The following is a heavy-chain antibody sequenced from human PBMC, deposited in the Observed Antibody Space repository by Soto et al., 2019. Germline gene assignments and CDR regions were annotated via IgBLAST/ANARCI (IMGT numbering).Heavy chain of an antibody. CDR2: IIPIFGTA. Sequence: QVQLVQSGAEVKKPGSSVKVSCKASGGTFSSYAISWVRQAPGQGLEWMGGIIPIFGTANYAQKFQCRVTITADKSTSTAYMELSILRSEDTAVYYCARDSPTYGGNEYYFDYWGQGTLVTVSS. J-gene: IGHJ4*02. CDR3: ARDSPTYGGNEYYFDY. CDR1: GGTFSSYA. D-gene: IGHD4-17*01. V-gene: IGHV1-69*06.